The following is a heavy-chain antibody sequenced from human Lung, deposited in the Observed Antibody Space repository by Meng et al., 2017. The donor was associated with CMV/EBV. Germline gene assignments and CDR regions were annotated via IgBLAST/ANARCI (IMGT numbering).Heavy chain of an antibody. D-gene: IGHD7-27*01. CDR1: GYTFTLFD. V-gene: IGHV1-2*02. CDR3: ARDRSLSRLGRSDAFDF. J-gene: IGHJ3*01. Sequence: SVXVSXXASGYTFTLFDIHWVRQAPGQGLEWLGWINPNTDGTNYAQRFQGRVAMTCDTSITTAYMELSSPTSDDTAIYYCARDRSLSRLGRSDAFDFWGQGTRVTVSS. CDR2: INPNTDGT.